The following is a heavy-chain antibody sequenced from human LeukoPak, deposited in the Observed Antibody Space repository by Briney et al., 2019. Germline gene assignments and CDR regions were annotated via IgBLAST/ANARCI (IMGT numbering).Heavy chain of an antibody. CDR2: IRCDGSNK. CDR3: AKLFFGVVRGAKQNFDY. J-gene: IGHJ4*02. Sequence: EGSLRLSCAASGFTFSSYGMHWVRQAPGKGLEWVAFIRCDGSNKYYADSVKGRFTISRDNSKNTLYLQMNSLRAEDTAVYYCAKLFFGVVRGAKQNFDYWGQGTLVTVSS. D-gene: IGHD3-10*01. V-gene: IGHV3-30*02. CDR1: GFTFSSYG.